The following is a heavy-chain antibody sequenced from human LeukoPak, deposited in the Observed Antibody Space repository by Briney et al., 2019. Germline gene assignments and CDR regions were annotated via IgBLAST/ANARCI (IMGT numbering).Heavy chain of an antibody. Sequence: GGSLRLSCAASGFTFSSYGMHWVRQAPGKGLEWVAVIWYDGSNKYYADSVKGRFTISRDNSKNTLYLQMNSLRAEGTAVYYCARDLGARGGSYWGQGTLVTVSS. CDR3: ARDLGARGGSY. CDR2: IWYDGSNK. V-gene: IGHV3-33*01. CDR1: GFTFSSYG. J-gene: IGHJ4*02. D-gene: IGHD3-16*01.